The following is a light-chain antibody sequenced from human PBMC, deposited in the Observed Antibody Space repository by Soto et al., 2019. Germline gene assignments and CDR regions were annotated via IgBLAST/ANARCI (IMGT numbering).Light chain of an antibody. V-gene: IGLV2-14*01. CDR2: DVS. Sequence: QSALTQPASVSGSPGQSITISCTGTSSDVGGYNYVSWYQQHPGKAPKLMIYDVSNRPSGVSNRFSGSKSGNTASLTISGLQAEDEADYYCSSYTSGSFYVFGTGTKVTVL. CDR3: SSYTSGSFYV. CDR1: SSDVGGYNY. J-gene: IGLJ1*01.